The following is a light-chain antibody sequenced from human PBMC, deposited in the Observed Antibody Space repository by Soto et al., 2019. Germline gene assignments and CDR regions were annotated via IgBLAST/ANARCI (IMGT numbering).Light chain of an antibody. Sequence: QAVVTQSPSASASLGPSVKLTCTLSSGHSSYAIAWHQQQPEKGPRYLMKLNSDGSHSKGDGIPDRFSGSSAGAERHLTLSSLQSEDEADYYCQTWGTAIHDVVFGGGTKLTVL. V-gene: IGLV4-69*01. CDR3: QTWGTAIHDVV. CDR2: LNSDGSH. CDR1: SGHSSYA. J-gene: IGLJ2*01.